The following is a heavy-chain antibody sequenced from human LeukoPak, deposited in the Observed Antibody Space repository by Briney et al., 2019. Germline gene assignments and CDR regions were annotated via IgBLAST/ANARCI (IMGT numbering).Heavy chain of an antibody. J-gene: IGHJ6*03. CDR3: ARDNRLGSYYYMDV. CDR1: GFTFSSYE. V-gene: IGHV3-7*01. D-gene: IGHD2/OR15-2a*01. Sequence: GGSLRLSCAASGFTFSSYEMNWVRQAPGKGLEWVANIKQDGSEKYYVDSVKGRFTISRDNAKNSLYLQMNSLRAEDTAVYYCARDNRLGSYYYMDVWGKGTTVTVSS. CDR2: IKQDGSEK.